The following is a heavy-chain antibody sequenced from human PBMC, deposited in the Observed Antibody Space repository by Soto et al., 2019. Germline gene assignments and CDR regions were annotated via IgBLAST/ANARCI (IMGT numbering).Heavy chain of an antibody. Sequence: QVQLQESGPGLVRPSQTLSLTCTVSGGSITTGGYYWSWIRQHPGKGLEWIGYIYYSGSTSYNPSLKSRITMSVDTSKNQFSLKLNSVTAADTAVYYCARDDTRAGYDCWGQGTLVTVSS. CDR2: IYYSGST. V-gene: IGHV4-31*03. J-gene: IGHJ4*02. D-gene: IGHD5-18*01. CDR1: GGSITTGGYY. CDR3: ARDDTRAGYDC.